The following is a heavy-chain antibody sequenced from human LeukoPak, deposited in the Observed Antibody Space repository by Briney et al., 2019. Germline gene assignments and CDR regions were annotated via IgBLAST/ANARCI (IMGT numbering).Heavy chain of an antibody. J-gene: IGHJ4*02. V-gene: IGHV1-69*05. D-gene: IGHD3-10*01. CDR1: GGTFSSYA. CDR3: ARDRVLLGYY. CDR2: IIPIFGTA. Sequence: AASVTVSCKASGGTFSSYASSWVRQAPGKGLEWMGRIIPIFGTANYAQKFQGRVTITTDESTSTAYMELSSLRSEDTAVYYCARDRVLLGYYWGQGTLVTVSS.